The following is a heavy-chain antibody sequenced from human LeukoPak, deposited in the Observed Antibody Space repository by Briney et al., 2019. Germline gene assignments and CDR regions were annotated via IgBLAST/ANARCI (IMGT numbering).Heavy chain of an antibody. Sequence: VKVSXKASGYTFTSYGISWVRQAPGQGLEWMGWISAYNGNTNYAQKLQGRVTMTTDTSTSTAYMELRSLRSDDTAVYYCARGPPYDSSGYYVDYWGQGTLVTVSS. J-gene: IGHJ4*02. CDR2: ISAYNGNT. CDR1: GYTFTSYG. CDR3: ARGPPYDSSGYYVDY. V-gene: IGHV1-18*01. D-gene: IGHD3-22*01.